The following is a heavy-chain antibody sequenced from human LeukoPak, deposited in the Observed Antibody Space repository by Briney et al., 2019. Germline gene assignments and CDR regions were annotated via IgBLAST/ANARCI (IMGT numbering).Heavy chain of an antibody. CDR1: GGSFSRGSYY. J-gene: IGHJ3*02. V-gene: IGHV4-61*01. CDR3: ARSLITMVRGVPPVGAFDI. CDR2: IYYSGST. Sequence: SETLSLTCTVSGGSFSRGSYYWRWIRQPPGRGLEWIEYIYYSGSTNYNPSLKSRVTISVDTSKNQFSLKLSSVTAADTAVYYCARSLITMVRGVPPVGAFDIWGQGTMVTVSS. D-gene: IGHD3-10*01.